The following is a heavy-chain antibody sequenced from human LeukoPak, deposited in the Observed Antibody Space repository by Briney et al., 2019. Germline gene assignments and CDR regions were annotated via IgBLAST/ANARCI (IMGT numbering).Heavy chain of an antibody. D-gene: IGHD5-18*01. J-gene: IGHJ4*02. CDR3: ARDCGYSYGYGY. CDR1: GFTFSSYS. CDR2: ISSSSSYI. V-gene: IGHV3-21*01. Sequence: GGSLRLSCAASGFTFSSYSMNWVRQAPGKGLGGASSISSSSSYIYYADSVKGRFTISRDNAKNSLYLQMNSLRAEDTAVYYCARDCGYSYGYGYWGQGTLVTVSS.